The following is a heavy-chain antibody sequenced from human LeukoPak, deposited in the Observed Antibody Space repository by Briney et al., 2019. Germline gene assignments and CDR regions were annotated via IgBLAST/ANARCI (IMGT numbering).Heavy chain of an antibody. CDR1: GYTFIGYY. V-gene: IGHV1-2*02. Sequence: ASVKVSCKASGYTFIGYYMHWVRQAPGQGLEWMGWINPNSGGTNYAQKFQGRVTMTRDTSISTAYMELSRLRSDDTAVYYCARAFSCSSTSCYYFDYWGQGTLVTVSS. D-gene: IGHD2-2*01. CDR2: INPNSGGT. CDR3: ARAFSCSSTSCYYFDY. J-gene: IGHJ4*02.